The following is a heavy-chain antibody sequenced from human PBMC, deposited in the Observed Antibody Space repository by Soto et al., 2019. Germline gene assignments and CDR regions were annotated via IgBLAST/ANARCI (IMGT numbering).Heavy chain of an antibody. CDR3: AAGRWMVRY. CDR1: GFSFSDYW. V-gene: IGHV3-7*05. CDR2: VKQDGSEK. D-gene: IGHD6-19*01. J-gene: IGHJ4*02. Sequence: EVQLVESGGGLVQPGGSVRVSCETSGFSFSDYWMSWVRQSPGKGMEWVANVKQDGSEKNYVDSVKGRFSISRDNARKSVYLQMNSLRGEHTAVYHCAAGRWMVRYWGQGTLVTVSS.